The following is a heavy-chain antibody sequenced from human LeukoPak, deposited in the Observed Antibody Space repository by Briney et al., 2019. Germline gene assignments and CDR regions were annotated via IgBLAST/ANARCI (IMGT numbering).Heavy chain of an antibody. J-gene: IGHJ4*02. CDR1: GYTFTSYY. D-gene: IGHD6-6*01. CDR3: ARGEMLYSSSSLFDY. V-gene: IGHV1-46*01. Sequence: GASVKVSCKASGYTFTSYYMHWVRQAPGQGLEWMGIINPSGGSTSYAQKFQGRVTMTRDTSTSTVYMELRSLRSDDTAVYYCARGEMLYSSSSLFDYWGQGTLVTVSS. CDR2: INPSGGST.